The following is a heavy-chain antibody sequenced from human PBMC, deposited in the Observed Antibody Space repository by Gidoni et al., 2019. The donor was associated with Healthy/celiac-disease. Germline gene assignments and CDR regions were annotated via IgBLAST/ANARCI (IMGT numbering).Heavy chain of an antibody. J-gene: IGHJ4*02. CDR1: GFTFRSYA. V-gene: IGHV3-23*01. CDR2: ISGSGGST. Sequence: EVQLLESGGGLVQPGGSLRLSCAASGFTFRSYAMSWVRQAPGKGLEWVSAISGSGGSTYYADSVKGRFTISRDNSKNTLYLQMNSLRAEDTAVYYCAKDGTYYDSSGYYYYWGQGTLVTVSS. CDR3: AKDGTYYDSSGYYYY. D-gene: IGHD3-22*01.